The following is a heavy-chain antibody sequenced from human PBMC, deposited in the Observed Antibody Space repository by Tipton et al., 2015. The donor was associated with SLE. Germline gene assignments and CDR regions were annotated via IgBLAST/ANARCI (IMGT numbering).Heavy chain of an antibody. CDR2: ISRSGTTI. CDR1: GFIFDDYS. CDR3: ARETEYGHYYFDL. J-gene: IGHJ2*01. Sequence: GSLRLSCAASGFIFDDYSMNWVRQAPGKGLEWIFFISRSGTTIYYADSVTGRFTISRDIAKNSLYLQMNGLRAEDTAVYYCARETEYGHYYFDLWGRGTLVTVSS. D-gene: IGHD2/OR15-2a*01. V-gene: IGHV3-48*01.